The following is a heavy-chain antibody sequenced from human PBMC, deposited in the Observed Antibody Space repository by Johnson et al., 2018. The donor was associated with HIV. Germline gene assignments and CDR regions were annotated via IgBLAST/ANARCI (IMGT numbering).Heavy chain of an antibody. J-gene: IGHJ3*01. D-gene: IGHD1-26*01. CDR1: GFTFSDYY. CDR2: ISSSGSS. Sequence: QVQLVESGGGLVKPGGSLRLSCAASGFTFSDYYMSWIRQAPGKGLEWVSYISSSGSSYYADSVQGRFTISRDNNKNSLYLQMNSLRPEDTALYYCAKPLVGATRDDAFDVWGQGTMVTVSS. CDR3: AKPLVGATRDDAFDV. V-gene: IGHV3-11*01.